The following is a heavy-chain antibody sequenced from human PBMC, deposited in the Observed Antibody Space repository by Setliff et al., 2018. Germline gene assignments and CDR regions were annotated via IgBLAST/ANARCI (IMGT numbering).Heavy chain of an antibody. CDR2: INTNTGNP. D-gene: IGHD1-1*01. J-gene: IGHJ6*03. Sequence: ASVKVSCKASGYMFTTYAMSWIRQVPGQGFEWMGWINTNTGNPIYVQGFTGRFVFSLDTSVSTAYLHISGLKAEDTAVYYGARASRFETVVYKGDYYMDVWGKGTTGTVSS. CDR1: GYMFTTYA. CDR3: ARASRFETVVYKGDYYMDV. V-gene: IGHV7-4-1*02.